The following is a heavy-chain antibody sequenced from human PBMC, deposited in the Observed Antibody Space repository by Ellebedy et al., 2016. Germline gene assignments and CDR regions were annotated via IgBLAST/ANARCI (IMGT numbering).Heavy chain of an antibody. CDR1: GYTFTTYG. J-gene: IGHJ6*02. V-gene: IGHV1-3*01. CDR3: ARDPGITSYNMDV. CDR2: INAGNGNT. D-gene: IGHD3-3*01. Sequence: ASVKVSXXASGYTFTTYGISWVRQAPGQRLEWMGWINAGNGNTKYSQKFQGRVTITRDTSATTAYMDLSSLTSEDTAVYYCARDPGITSYNMDVWGQGTTITVSS.